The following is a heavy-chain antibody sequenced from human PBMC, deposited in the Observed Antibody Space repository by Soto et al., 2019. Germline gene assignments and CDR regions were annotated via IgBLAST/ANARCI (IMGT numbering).Heavy chain of an antibody. V-gene: IGHV4-61*08. CDR1: GGSVSSGGYF. D-gene: IGHD6-19*01. Sequence: QVQLQESGPGRVKPSETLSLTCTVSGGSVSSGGYFWSWLRQPPGKGLEWIGYISYSGSTKYNPSPESRVTISVDTSNKKFALKLASVTAADTAVYYCARAPYSSGWPDSWGQGSLVTVSS. CDR2: ISYSGST. J-gene: IGHJ4*02. CDR3: ARAPYSSGWPDS.